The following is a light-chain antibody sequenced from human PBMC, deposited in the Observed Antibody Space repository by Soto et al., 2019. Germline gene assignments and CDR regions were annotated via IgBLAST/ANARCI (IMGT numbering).Light chain of an antibody. CDR2: DVN. CDR3: SSHTSSSTLV. J-gene: IGLJ2*01. Sequence: QSALTQPASVSGSPGQSITISCTGTSSDVGGSNYVSWYQQHPGKAPKLVILDVNNRPSGVSNRFSGSKSGNTASLAISGLQAEDEADYYCSSHTSSSTLVFGGGTKRPS. CDR1: SSDVGGSNY. V-gene: IGLV2-14*01.